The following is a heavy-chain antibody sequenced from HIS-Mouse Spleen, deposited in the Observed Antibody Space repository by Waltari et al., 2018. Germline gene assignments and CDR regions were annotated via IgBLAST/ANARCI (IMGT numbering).Heavy chain of an antibody. J-gene: IGHJ3*02. V-gene: IGHV4-39*07. D-gene: IGHD4-17*01. Sequence: LQLQESGPGLVKPSETLSLTCTVSGGSISSSSYYWGWIRQPPGKGLEWIGSIYYSGRTYYNPSLKSRVTISVDTSKNQFSLKLSSVTAADTAVYYCARVPGDYSGAFDIWGQGTMVTVS. CDR3: ARVPGDYSGAFDI. CDR2: IYYSGRT. CDR1: GGSISSSSYY.